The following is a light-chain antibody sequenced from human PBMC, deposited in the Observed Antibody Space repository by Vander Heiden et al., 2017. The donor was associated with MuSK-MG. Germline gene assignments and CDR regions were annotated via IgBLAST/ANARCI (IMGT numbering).Light chain of an antibody. J-gene: IGKJ4*01. CDR1: QDISNY. Sequence: DIQMTQSPSSLSASVGDRVTITCQASQDISNYLNWYQQKPGKAPKLLIYDASNLETGVPSRFSGSGSGTDFTFTISSLQPEDIATYYCQLYDNLLSPTFGGGTKVEIK. V-gene: IGKV1-33*01. CDR2: DAS. CDR3: QLYDNLLSPT.